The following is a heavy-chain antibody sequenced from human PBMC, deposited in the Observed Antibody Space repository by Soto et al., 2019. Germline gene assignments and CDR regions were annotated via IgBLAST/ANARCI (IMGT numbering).Heavy chain of an antibody. V-gene: IGHV3-30-3*01. CDR1: GFTFSSYA. J-gene: IGHJ6*02. CDR2: ISYDGSNK. Sequence: GGSLRLSCAASGFTFSSYAMHWVRQAPGKGLEWVAVISYDGSNKYYADSVKGRFTISRDNSKNTLYLQMNSLRAEDTAVYYCARDTDSSGFDAYYYYGMDVWGQGTTVTVSS. CDR3: ARDTDSSGFDAYYYYGMDV. D-gene: IGHD3-22*01.